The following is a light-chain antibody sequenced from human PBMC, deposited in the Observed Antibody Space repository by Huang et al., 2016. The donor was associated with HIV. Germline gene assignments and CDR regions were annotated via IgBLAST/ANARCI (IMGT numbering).Light chain of an antibody. Sequence: DVELTQSPLSLHVTLGQPASISFRSSESLLYTDGNTYLNWFNQRPGQPPRRLISKVSERDAGVPGRISGSGSGTYFTLAIRSVEAGDVGLYFCLQGTHWPPTFGQGTKVEFK. V-gene: IGKV2-30*01. J-gene: IGKJ1*01. CDR3: LQGTHWPPT. CDR1: ESLLYTDGNTY. CDR2: KVS.